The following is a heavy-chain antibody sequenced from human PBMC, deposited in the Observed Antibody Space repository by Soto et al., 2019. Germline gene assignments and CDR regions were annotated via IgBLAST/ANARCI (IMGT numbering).Heavy chain of an antibody. CDR1: GYTFTSYG. J-gene: IGHJ4*02. CDR3: AKAGTYCGGECYAY. CDR2: ISAYNGNT. D-gene: IGHD2-21*01. Sequence: ASVKVSCKASGYTFTSYGISWVRQAPGQGLEWMGWISAYNGNTNYAQKLQGRVTMTTDTSTSTAYMELRSLRSDDTAVYYCAKAGTYCGGECYAYWGQGTLVTVSS. V-gene: IGHV1-18*04.